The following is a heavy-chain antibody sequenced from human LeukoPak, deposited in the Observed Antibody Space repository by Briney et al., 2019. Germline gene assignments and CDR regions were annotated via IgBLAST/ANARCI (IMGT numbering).Heavy chain of an antibody. V-gene: IGHV4-34*01. CDR2: INHSGST. J-gene: IGHJ3*02. CDR3: ATDDSSGWLDAFDI. D-gene: IGHD3-22*01. CDR1: GGSFSGYY. Sequence: SETLSLTCAVYGGSFSGYYWSWIRQPPGKGLEWIGEINHSGSTNYNPSLKSRVTISVDTCKNQFSLKLSSVTAADTAVYYCATDDSSGWLDAFDIWGQGTMVTVSS.